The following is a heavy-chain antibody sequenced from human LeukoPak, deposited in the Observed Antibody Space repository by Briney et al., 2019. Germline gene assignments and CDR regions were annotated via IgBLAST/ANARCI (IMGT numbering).Heavy chain of an antibody. CDR3: TRVGYIDEGIDY. J-gene: IGHJ4*02. CDR1: GFTFSSYS. CDR2: ISSSSSYI. Sequence: GGSLRLSCAASGFTFSSYSMNWVRQAPGKGLEWVSSISSSSSYIYYAVSVKGRFTISRDNAKNSLYLQMNSLRAEDTAIYYCTRVGYIDEGIDYWGQGTLVTVSS. V-gene: IGHV3-21*01. D-gene: IGHD5-24*01.